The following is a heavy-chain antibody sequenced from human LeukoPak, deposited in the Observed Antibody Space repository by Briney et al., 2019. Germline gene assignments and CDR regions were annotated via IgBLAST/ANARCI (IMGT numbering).Heavy chain of an antibody. CDR1: GGSISSSSYY. Sequence: SETLSLTCTVSGGSISSSSYYWGWIRQPPGKGLEWIGSIYYSGSTYYNPSLKSRVTISVDTSKNRFSLKLSSVTAADTAVYYCAREGIVEMATRIEYYFDYWGQGTLVTVSS. V-gene: IGHV4-39*07. J-gene: IGHJ4*02. D-gene: IGHD5-24*01. CDR3: AREGIVEMATRIEYYFDY. CDR2: IYYSGST.